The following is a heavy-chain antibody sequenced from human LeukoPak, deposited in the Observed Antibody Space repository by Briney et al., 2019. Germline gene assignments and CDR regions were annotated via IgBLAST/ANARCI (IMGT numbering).Heavy chain of an antibody. Sequence: SETLSLTCTVSGGSISSYYWSWIRQPPGKGLDWIGYIYHSGSNYNPSLKSRVTISADTSKNQFSLKLRSVTAADTAVYFCARGSFGSGSLDYWGQGTLVTVSS. CDR1: GGSISSYY. J-gene: IGHJ4*02. V-gene: IGHV4-59*01. CDR3: ARGSFGSGSLDY. D-gene: IGHD3-10*01. CDR2: IYHSGS.